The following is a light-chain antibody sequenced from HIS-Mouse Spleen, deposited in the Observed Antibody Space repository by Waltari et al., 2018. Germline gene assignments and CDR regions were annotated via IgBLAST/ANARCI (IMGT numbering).Light chain of an antibody. Sequence: SYELTQPPSVSVSPGQTARITCSGDALPKQYAYWYQQKPGQAPRLVIYKDSERPSGIPGGFSGSSSGTTVTLTISGVQAEDEADYYCQSADSSGTYWVFGGGTKLTVL. J-gene: IGLJ3*02. CDR1: ALPKQY. V-gene: IGLV3-25*03. CDR3: QSADSSGTYWV. CDR2: KDS.